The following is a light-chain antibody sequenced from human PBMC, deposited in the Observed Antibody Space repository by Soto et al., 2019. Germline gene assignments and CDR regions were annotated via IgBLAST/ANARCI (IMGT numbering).Light chain of an antibody. Sequence: EIVLTQSPGTLSLSPGERATLSCRASQSVSSSYLAWYQQKPGQAPRLLISGASSRATGIPDRFSGSGSGTDFSLTISRLAPEDFAVYYFQQYGGSPTTFGQGTKVESK. J-gene: IGKJ1*01. CDR3: QQYGGSPTT. V-gene: IGKV3-20*01. CDR1: QSVSSSY. CDR2: GAS.